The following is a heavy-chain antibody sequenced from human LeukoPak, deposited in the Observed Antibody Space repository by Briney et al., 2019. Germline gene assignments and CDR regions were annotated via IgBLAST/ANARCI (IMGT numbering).Heavy chain of an antibody. CDR1: GFTFNTNA. Sequence: GGSLRLSCAASGFTFNTNAMNWVRQAPGKGLEWVSGITGSGNNTYYTNSVKGRFTISRDNSKNTLYLQVNSLRAEDTAIYYCAKGASGNYYIYFDYWGQGTLVTVSS. CDR2: ITGSGNNT. D-gene: IGHD1-26*01. J-gene: IGHJ4*02. CDR3: AKGASGNYYIYFDY. V-gene: IGHV3-23*01.